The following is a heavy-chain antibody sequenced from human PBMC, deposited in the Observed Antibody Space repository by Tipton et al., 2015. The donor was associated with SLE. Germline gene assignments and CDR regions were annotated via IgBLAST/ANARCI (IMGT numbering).Heavy chain of an antibody. CDR2: IKQDGNEE. V-gene: IGHV3-7*01. J-gene: IGHJ4*02. Sequence: SLRLSCAASGFIFTNYWMSWVRQAPGKGLQWVASIKQDGNEEYFVDSLKGRFTISRDNAKNSLYLQMNSLRAEDTAVYYCAREGLSGYEQGLDYWGQGTLVTVSS. D-gene: IGHD5-12*01. CDR3: AREGLSGYEQGLDY. CDR1: GFIFTNYW.